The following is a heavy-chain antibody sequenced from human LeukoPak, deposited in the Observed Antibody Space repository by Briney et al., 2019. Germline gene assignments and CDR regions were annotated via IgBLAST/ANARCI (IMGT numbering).Heavy chain of an antibody. D-gene: IGHD2-15*01. CDR1: GYSFTSYW. Sequence: GESLKISCKGSGYSFTSYWIGWVRQMPGKGLEWMGIIYPGDPDTRYSPSFQGQVTISADKSISTAYLQWSSLKASDTAMYYCARLGCSGGSCYSVPATAVYFDYWGQGTLVTVSS. CDR2: IYPGDPDT. J-gene: IGHJ4*02. V-gene: IGHV5-51*01. CDR3: ARLGCSGGSCYSVPATAVYFDY.